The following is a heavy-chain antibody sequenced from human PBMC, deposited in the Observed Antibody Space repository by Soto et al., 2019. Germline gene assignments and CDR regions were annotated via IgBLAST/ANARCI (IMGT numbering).Heavy chain of an antibody. CDR2: IYDSGST. CDR1: GGSISSGDYY. V-gene: IGHV4-30-4*01. CDR3: ARWNYYDSSGYAQTYYFDY. Sequence: PSETLSLTCTVSGGSISSGDYYWSWIRQPPGKGLEWIGYIYDSGSTYYNPSLKSRVTISVDTSKNQFSLKLSSVTAADTAVYYCARWNYYDSSGYAQTYYFDYWGQGTLVTVSS. D-gene: IGHD3-22*01. J-gene: IGHJ4*02.